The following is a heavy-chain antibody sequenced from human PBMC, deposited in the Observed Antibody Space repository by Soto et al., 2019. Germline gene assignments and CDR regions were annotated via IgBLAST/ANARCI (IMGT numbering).Heavy chain of an antibody. J-gene: IGHJ3*02. CDR1: GGSISSGDYY. CDR2: IYYSGST. CDR3: AREHSPVSRARGAVDAFDI. Sequence: SETLSLTCTVSGGSISSGDYYWSWIRQPPGKGLEWIGCIYYSGSTYYNPSLKSRVTISVDTSKNQFSLKLSSVTAADTAVYYCAREHSPVSRARGAVDAFDIWGQGTMVTVSS. D-gene: IGHD4-17*01. V-gene: IGHV4-30-4*01.